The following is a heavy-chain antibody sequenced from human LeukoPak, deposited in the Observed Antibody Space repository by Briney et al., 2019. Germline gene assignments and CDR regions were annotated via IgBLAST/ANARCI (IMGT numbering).Heavy chain of an antibody. J-gene: IGHJ4*02. CDR3: ARAVLSYCRGGSCPYFDY. CDR2: IFYSGST. Sequence: PSETLSLTCTVSGDSINNSGYYWGWIRQPPGKGLEWIGNIFYSGSTNYNPSLKSRVTISVDTSKNQFSLKLSSLTAADTAVYYCARAVLSYCRGGSCPYFDYWGQGTLVTVSS. CDR1: GDSINNSGYY. V-gene: IGHV4-39*07. D-gene: IGHD2-15*01.